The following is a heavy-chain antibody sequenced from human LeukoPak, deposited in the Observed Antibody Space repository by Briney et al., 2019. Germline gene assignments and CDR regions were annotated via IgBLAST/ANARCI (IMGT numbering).Heavy chain of an antibody. D-gene: IGHD1-26*01. CDR1: RFIFSNYW. J-gene: IGHJ5*02. CDR3: ARSLNWELPRNT. Sequence: PGGSLRLSCAASRFIFSNYWMHWVRQAPGKGLVWVSHINVDGSSTTYADFVKGRFTISRDNAENTLYLQMNNLRAEDTAVYYCARSLNWELPRNTWGQGTLVTVSS. CDR2: INVDGSST. V-gene: IGHV3-74*01.